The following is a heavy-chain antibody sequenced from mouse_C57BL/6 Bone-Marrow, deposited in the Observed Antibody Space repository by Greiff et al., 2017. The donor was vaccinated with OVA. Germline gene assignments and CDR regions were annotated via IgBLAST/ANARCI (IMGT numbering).Heavy chain of an antibody. CDR1: GFSLTSYG. V-gene: IGHV2-3*01. D-gene: IGHD1-1*01. CDR2: IWGDGST. CDR3: AKGGDFYYYGSGAMDY. J-gene: IGHJ4*01. Sequence: VQLQQSGPGLVAPSQSLSITCTVSGFSLTSYGVSWVRQPPGKGLEWLGVIWGDGSTNYHSALISRLSISKDNSKSQVFLKLNSLQTDDTATYYCAKGGDFYYYGSGAMDYWGQGTSVTVSS.